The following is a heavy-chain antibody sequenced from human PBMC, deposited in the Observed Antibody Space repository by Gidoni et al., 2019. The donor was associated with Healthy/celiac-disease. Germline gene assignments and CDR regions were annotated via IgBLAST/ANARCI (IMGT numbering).Heavy chain of an antibody. CDR3: AGDYGDGTFDY. CDR1: GFTFSSYW. V-gene: IGHV3-74*01. D-gene: IGHD4-17*01. CDR2: INSDGSST. Sequence: EVQLVESGGGLVQPGGSLRLSCAASGFTFSSYWMHWVRQAPGKGLGWVSRINSDGSSTSYADSVKGRFTISRDNAKNTLYLQMNSLRAEDTAVYYCAGDYGDGTFDYWGQGTLVTVSS. J-gene: IGHJ4*02.